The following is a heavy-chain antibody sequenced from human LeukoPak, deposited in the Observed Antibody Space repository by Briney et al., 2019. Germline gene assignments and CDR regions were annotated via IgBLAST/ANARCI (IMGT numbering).Heavy chain of an antibody. D-gene: IGHD3-22*01. Sequence: GSSVKVSCKASGGTFSSYAISWVRQAPGQGLEWMGGITPMFGTANYAQKFQGRVTITADESTSTAYMELSSLRSEDTAVYYCVRDGFYYDSGVFYYLSGGQEPWATVPS. CDR2: ITPMFGTA. V-gene: IGHV1-69*01. CDR3: VRDGFYYDSGVFYYLS. J-gene: IGHJ4*02. CDR1: GGTFSSYA.